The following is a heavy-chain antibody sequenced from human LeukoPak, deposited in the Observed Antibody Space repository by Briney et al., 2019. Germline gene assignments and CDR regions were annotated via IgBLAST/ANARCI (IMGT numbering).Heavy chain of an antibody. CDR3: ADDYGD. D-gene: IGHD4-17*01. J-gene: IGHJ4*02. V-gene: IGHV4-4*07. Sequence: PSETLSLTCTVSGGSISSYHWSWIRRPAGKGLEWIGRIYPSGTTHYNPSLKSRVTMSVDTSKNQFSLKVTSVTAADTAVYYCADDYGDWGQGTLVTVSS. CDR1: GGSISSYH. CDR2: IYPSGTT.